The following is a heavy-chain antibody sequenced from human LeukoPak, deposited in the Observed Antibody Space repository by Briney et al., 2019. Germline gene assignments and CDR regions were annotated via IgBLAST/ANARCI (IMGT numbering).Heavy chain of an antibody. CDR1: GGSFSGYY. J-gene: IGHJ4*02. D-gene: IGHD5-18*01. CDR3: ARVKGYSYGFSPRYFDY. Sequence: PSETLSLTCAVYGGSFSGYYWSWIRQPPGKGLEWIGETNHSGSTNYNPSLKSRVTISVDTSKNQFSLKLSSVTAADTAVYYCARVKGYSYGFSPRYFDYWGQGTLVTVSS. V-gene: IGHV4-34*01. CDR2: TNHSGST.